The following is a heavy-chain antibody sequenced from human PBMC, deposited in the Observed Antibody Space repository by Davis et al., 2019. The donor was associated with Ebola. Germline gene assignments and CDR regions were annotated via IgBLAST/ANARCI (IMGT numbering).Heavy chain of an antibody. CDR1: GGSIRGYH. J-gene: IGHJ4*02. Sequence: MPSETLSLTCSVSGGSIRGYHWSWIRQPPGKGLEWIGYIYYSGSTNYNPSLKSRVTISVDTSKNQFSLKLSSVTAADTAVYYCARVGRWLQFAEYYFDYWGQGTLVTVSS. CDR2: IYYSGST. CDR3: ARVGRWLQFAEYYFDY. V-gene: IGHV4-59*01. D-gene: IGHD5-24*01.